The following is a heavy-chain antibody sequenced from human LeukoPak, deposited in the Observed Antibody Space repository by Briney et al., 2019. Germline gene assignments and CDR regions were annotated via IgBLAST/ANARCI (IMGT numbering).Heavy chain of an antibody. CDR3: ARDVKSRRRQWFGELSVYYYYYMDV. D-gene: IGHD3-10*01. Sequence: SETLSLTCAVYGGSFGGYYWSWIRQPPGKGLEWIGEINHSGSTNYNPSLKSRVTISVDTSKNQFSLKLSSVTAADTAVYYCARDVKSRRRQWFGELSVYYYYYMDVWGKGTTVTISS. CDR1: GGSFGGYY. CDR2: INHSGST. J-gene: IGHJ6*03. V-gene: IGHV4-34*01.